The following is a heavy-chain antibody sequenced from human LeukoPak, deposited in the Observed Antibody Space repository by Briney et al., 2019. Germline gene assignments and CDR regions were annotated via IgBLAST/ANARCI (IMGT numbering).Heavy chain of an antibody. Sequence: GGSLRLSCAASGFSFSSYGMHWVRQAPGKGLEWVAVISYDGRNKYYADSVKGRFTISRDNSKNTPYLQMNSLTTDDTAVYYCAKDAPSYGSGSYYNPERYFDYWGQGTLVTVSS. J-gene: IGHJ4*02. D-gene: IGHD3-10*01. V-gene: IGHV3-30*18. CDR2: ISYDGRNK. CDR3: AKDAPSYGSGSYYNPERYFDY. CDR1: GFSFSSYG.